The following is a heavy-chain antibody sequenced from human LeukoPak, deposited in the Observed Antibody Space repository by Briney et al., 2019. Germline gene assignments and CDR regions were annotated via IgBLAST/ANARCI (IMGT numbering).Heavy chain of an antibody. D-gene: IGHD5-24*01. Sequence: PSETLSLTCAVYGGSFSGYYWSWIRQPPGKGLEWIGEINHSGSTNYNPSLKSRVTISVDTSKKQFSLKLSSVTAADTAVYYCARARGGRWLQLPPDYWGQGTLVTVSS. J-gene: IGHJ4*02. CDR3: ARARGGRWLQLPPDY. V-gene: IGHV4-34*01. CDR2: INHSGST. CDR1: GGSFSGYY.